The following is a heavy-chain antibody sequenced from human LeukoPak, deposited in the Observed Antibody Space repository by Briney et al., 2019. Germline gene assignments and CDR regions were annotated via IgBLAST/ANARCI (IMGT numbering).Heavy chain of an antibody. J-gene: IGHJ4*02. Sequence: GGSLRLSCAASGFTFSSYSMNWVRQAPGKGLEWISYIGISSGNTKYADSVKGRFTISGDKAKNSVYLQMNSLRVEDTAVYYCARDTKYAFDNWGQGTMVTVSS. V-gene: IGHV3-48*01. CDR3: ARDTKYAFDN. CDR2: IGISSGNT. D-gene: IGHD2-2*01. CDR1: GFTFSSYS.